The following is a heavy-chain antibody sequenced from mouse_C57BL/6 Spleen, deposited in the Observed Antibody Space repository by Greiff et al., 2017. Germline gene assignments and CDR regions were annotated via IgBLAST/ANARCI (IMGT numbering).Heavy chain of an antibody. CDR2: IYPGDGDT. CDR3: ARINYFGSSFHYYAMDY. V-gene: IGHV1-82*01. J-gene: IGHJ4*01. Sequence: QVQLQQSGPELVKPGASVKISCKASGYAFSSSWMNWVKQRPGKGLEWIGRIYPGDGDTNYNGKFKGKATLTADNSSSTAYMQLSSLTSEDSAVYFCARINYFGSSFHYYAMDYWGQGTSVTVSS. CDR1: GYAFSSSW. D-gene: IGHD1-1*01.